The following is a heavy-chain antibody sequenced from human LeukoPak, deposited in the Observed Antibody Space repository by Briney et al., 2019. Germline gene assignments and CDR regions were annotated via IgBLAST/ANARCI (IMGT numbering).Heavy chain of an antibody. D-gene: IGHD6-6*01. CDR3: ARGGDYSSSSTDF. CDR2: IYSGGST. J-gene: IGHJ4*02. V-gene: IGHV3-53*01. Sequence: GSLRLSCAASGFTVSSNYMSWVRQAPGKGLEWVSVIYSGGSTYYADSVKGRFTISRDNAKNTLYLQMNSLRAEDTAVYYCARGGDYSSSSTDFWGQGTLVTVSS. CDR1: GFTVSSNY.